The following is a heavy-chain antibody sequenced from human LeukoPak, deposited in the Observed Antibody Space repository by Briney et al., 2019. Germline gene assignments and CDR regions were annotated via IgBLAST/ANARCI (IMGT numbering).Heavy chain of an antibody. Sequence: ASVKVSCKASGYTFTNYFLHWVRQAPGQGLEWMGTLNPSDGTTIYTQKFQCRVTMTRDTSTSTMYIELSSLRYDDAAVYYCALGYVYGKYYFHYWGQGTLVTVSS. D-gene: IGHD2-15*01. CDR1: GYTFTNYF. J-gene: IGHJ4*02. V-gene: IGHV1-46*01. CDR3: ALGYVYGKYYFHY. CDR2: LNPSDGTT.